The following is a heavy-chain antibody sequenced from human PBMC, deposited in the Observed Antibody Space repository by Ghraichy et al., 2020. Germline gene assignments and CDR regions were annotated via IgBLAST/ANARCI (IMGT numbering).Heavy chain of an antibody. Sequence: GGSLRLSCAASGFTFNSYAMSWVRQAPGKGLEWVSAISGSGGSTYYADSVKGRFTISRDNSKNTLYLQMNSLRAEDTAVYYCAKSLAFNYYDTTGYYFFHFWGQGTLVTVSS. CDR1: GFTFNSYA. J-gene: IGHJ4*02. V-gene: IGHV3-23*01. CDR2: ISGSGGST. D-gene: IGHD3-22*01. CDR3: AKSLAFNYYDTTGYYFFHF.